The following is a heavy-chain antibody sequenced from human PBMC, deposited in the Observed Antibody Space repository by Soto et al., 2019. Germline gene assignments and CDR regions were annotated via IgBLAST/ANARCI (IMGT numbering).Heavy chain of an antibody. CDR3: ARSRGGSSYYPPDS. D-gene: IGHD2-15*01. J-gene: IGHJ4*02. V-gene: IGHV3-30*03. CDR1: GFTFSGYG. CDR2: MANDGSDQ. Sequence: GGSLRLSCAASGFTFSGYGMQWVRQSPGAGLEWVATMANDGSDQFYGDSVKGRFTISRDNSKNTLYLQMDSLRPEDTAVYYCARSRGGSSYYPPDSWGQGTLVTVSS.